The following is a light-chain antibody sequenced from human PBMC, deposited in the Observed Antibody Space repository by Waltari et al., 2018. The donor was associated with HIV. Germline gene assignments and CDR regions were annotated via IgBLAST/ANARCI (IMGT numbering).Light chain of an antibody. J-gene: IGKJ4*01. CDR3: QQYNFYPA. CDR1: QSISSW. CDR2: KAS. V-gene: IGKV1-5*03. Sequence: DIQMTQSPSTLSASVGDRVNITCRTSQSISSWLAWYQQKPGKAPKLLIYKASSLESGVPSRFSGSGSGTEFTLTISSLQPDDFATYYCQQYNFYPAFGGGTKVEIK.